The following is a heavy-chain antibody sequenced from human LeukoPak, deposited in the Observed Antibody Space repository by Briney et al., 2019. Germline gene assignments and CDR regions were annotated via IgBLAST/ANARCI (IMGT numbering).Heavy chain of an antibody. CDR3: ASAPTSGAMDV. D-gene: IGHD4-17*01. J-gene: IGHJ6*04. Sequence: GRSLRLSCAASGFTFSSYGMHWVRQAPGKGPEWVAVISYDGSNKYYADSVKGRFTISGDNSKDTLYLQMNSLRAEDTAVYYCASAPTSGAMDVWGKGTTVTVSS. CDR1: GFTFSSYG. V-gene: IGHV3-33*08. CDR2: ISYDGSNK.